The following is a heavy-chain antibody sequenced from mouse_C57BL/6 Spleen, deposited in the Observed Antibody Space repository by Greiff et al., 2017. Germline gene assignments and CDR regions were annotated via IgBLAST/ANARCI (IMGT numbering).Heavy chain of an antibody. J-gene: IGHJ2*01. D-gene: IGHD1-1*01. V-gene: IGHV1-15*01. CDR1: GYTFTDYE. Sequence: QVQLQQSGAELVRPGASVTLSCKASGYTFTDYEMHWVKQTPVHGLEWIGAIDPETGGTAYNQKFKGKAILTADKSSSTAYMELRSLTSEDSAVDYYTRDYYGSSYFDYWGQGTTLTVSS. CDR3: TRDYYGSSYFDY. CDR2: IDPETGGT.